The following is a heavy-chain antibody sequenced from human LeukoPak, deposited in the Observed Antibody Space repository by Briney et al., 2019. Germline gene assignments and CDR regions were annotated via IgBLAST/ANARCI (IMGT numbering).Heavy chain of an antibody. Sequence: SETLSLTCTVSGGSISSYYWSWIRQPPGKGLEWIGHILYSGSTNYNPSLMSRVTISVDTSKNQFSLKLSSVTAADTAVYYCARTSKQWPYNWFDPWGQGTLVTVSS. V-gene: IGHV4-59*08. J-gene: IGHJ5*02. D-gene: IGHD6-19*01. CDR3: ARTSKQWPYNWFDP. CDR2: ILYSGST. CDR1: GGSISSYY.